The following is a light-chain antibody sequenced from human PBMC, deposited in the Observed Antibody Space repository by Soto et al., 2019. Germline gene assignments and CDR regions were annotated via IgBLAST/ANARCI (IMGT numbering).Light chain of an antibody. V-gene: IGKV3-20*01. Sequence: EVVLTQSPDTLSLSVGERASLSCRASQSISSNFLAWYQQKPGQAPRLLIYSASTRATGVPDRFSGSGSGTHFTLTITRLEPEDFAMYYCQQYGSSLRTFGQGTKVDIK. CDR1: QSISSNF. CDR3: QQYGSSLRT. J-gene: IGKJ1*01. CDR2: SAS.